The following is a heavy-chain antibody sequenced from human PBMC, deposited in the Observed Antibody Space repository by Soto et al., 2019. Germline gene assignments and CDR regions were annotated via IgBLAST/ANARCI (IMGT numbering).Heavy chain of an antibody. CDR2: IHHSGNT. V-gene: IGHV4-34*01. CDR1: GGSFSGYY. D-gene: IGHD3-16*02. Sequence: PSETLSLTCAVYGGSFSGYYWSWIRQPPGKGLEWIGEIHHSGNTNYNPSLKSRVTISVDTSNNQFSLYLQMNSLRAEDTAVYYCARRGVIVLGPHCDFDYWGQGTLVTVSS. J-gene: IGHJ4*02. CDR3: ARRGVIVLGPHCDFDY.